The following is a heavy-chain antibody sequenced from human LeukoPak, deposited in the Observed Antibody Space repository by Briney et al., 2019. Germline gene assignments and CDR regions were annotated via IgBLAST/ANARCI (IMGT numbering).Heavy chain of an antibody. CDR1: IFFFSEYY. CDR2: ITNDGSRQ. V-gene: IGHV3-30*18. J-gene: IGHJ4*02. CDR3: AKGRRTGFVDY. Sequence: GGSLRLSCETSIFFFSEYYMHWVRLAPGKGLEWLAVITNDGSRQYYADSVKGRFTVFRDNSKSLLFLQMESLRHDDTGIYYCAKGRRTGFVDYWGQGALVTVSS. D-gene: IGHD1-1*01.